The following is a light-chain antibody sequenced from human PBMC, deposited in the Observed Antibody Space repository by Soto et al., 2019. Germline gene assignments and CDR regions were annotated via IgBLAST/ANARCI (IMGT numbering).Light chain of an antibody. V-gene: IGLV3-21*04. J-gene: IGLJ3*02. Sequence: SYELTQPPSVSVAPGKTARITCGGNNIGSKSVHWYQQKPGQAPVLVIYYDSDRPSGIPERFSGSNSGNTATLTISRVEAGDEADYYCQVWYSSSALLVFGGGTKLTVL. CDR1: NIGSKS. CDR2: YDS. CDR3: QVWYSSSALLV.